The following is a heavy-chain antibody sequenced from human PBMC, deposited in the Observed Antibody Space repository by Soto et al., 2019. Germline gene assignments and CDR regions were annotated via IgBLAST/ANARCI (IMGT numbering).Heavy chain of an antibody. D-gene: IGHD6-19*01. Sequence: VASVKVSCKASGYTFTSYGISWVRQAPGQGLEWMGWISAYNGNTNYAQKLQGRVTMTTDTSTSTAYMELRSLRSDDTAVYYCAGSSGWYSSYYYYGMDVWGQGTTVTVSS. CDR1: GYTFTSYG. V-gene: IGHV1-18*01. J-gene: IGHJ6*02. CDR3: AGSSGWYSSYYYYGMDV. CDR2: ISAYNGNT.